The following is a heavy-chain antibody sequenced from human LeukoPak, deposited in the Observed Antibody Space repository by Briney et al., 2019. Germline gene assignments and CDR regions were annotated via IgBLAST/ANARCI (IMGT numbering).Heavy chain of an antibody. Sequence: SETLSLTCAVYGGSFSGYYWSWIRQPPGKGLEWIGEINHSGSTNYNPSLKSRVTISVDTSKNQFSLKLDSVTAADTAVYYCSRVAPSAAGPPGYYYYMDVWGKGTTVTVSS. CDR1: GGSFSGYY. D-gene: IGHD6-13*01. CDR2: INHSGST. V-gene: IGHV4-34*01. J-gene: IGHJ6*03. CDR3: SRVAPSAAGPPGYYYYMDV.